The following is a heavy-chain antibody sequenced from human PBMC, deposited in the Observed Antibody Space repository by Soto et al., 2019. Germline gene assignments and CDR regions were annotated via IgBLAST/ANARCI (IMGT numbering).Heavy chain of an antibody. D-gene: IGHD2-8*01. CDR1: GFTFRKYA. CDR3: AKAGGVSARYFDT. J-gene: IGHJ4*02. CDR2: ISDSDDDT. Sequence: EVQLLESGGGLGQPGGSLRLSCTASGFTFRKYAMSWVRQAPGKGLEWISGISDSDDDTYYADSVRGRFTISRDNSKNTLYLQMNSLRGDVTAVYYCAKAGGVSARYFDTWGQGTLVTVSS. V-gene: IGHV3-23*01.